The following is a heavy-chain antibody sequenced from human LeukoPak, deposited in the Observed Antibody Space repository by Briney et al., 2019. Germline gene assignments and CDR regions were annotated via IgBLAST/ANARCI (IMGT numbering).Heavy chain of an antibody. J-gene: IGHJ3*02. CDR3: ARVRVDILTGYGAFDI. V-gene: IGHV4-34*01. Sequence: PSETLSLTCAVYGGSFSGYYWSWIRQPPGKGLEWIGEINHSGSTNYNPSLKSRVTISVDTSKNQFSLKLSSVTAADTAVYYCARVRVDILTGYGAFDIWGQGTMVTVSS. D-gene: IGHD3-9*01. CDR2: INHSGST. CDR1: GGSFSGYY.